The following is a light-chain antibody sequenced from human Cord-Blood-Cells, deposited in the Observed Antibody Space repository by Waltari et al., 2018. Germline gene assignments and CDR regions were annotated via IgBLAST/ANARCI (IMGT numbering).Light chain of an antibody. CDR2: RNN. Sequence: QSVLTQPPSASGTPGPRVTISCSGSSSNIGSNYVYWYQQLPGTAPKLLIYRNNQRPSRVPDRFAGSKSGTSASLAISGLRSEDEADDYCAAWDDSLSGWVFGGGTKLTVL. J-gene: IGLJ3*02. CDR3: AAWDDSLSGWV. CDR1: SSNIGSNY. V-gene: IGLV1-47*01.